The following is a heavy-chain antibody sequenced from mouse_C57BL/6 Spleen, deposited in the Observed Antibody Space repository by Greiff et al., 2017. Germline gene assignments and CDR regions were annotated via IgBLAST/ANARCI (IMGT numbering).Heavy chain of an antibody. V-gene: IGHV6-3*01. D-gene: IGHD1-1*01. CDR2: IRLKSDNYAT. CDR3: TGYDYYYGSREDY. Sequence: EVKVEESGGGLVQPGGSMKLSCVASGFTFSNYWMNWVRQSPEKGLEWVAQIRLKSDNYATHYAESVKGRFTISRDDSKSSVYLQMNNLRAEDTGIYYCTGYDYYYGSREDYWGQGTTLTVSS. J-gene: IGHJ2*01. CDR1: GFTFSNYW.